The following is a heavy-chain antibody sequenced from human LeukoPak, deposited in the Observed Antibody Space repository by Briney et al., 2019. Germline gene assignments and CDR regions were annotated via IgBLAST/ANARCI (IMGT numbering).Heavy chain of an antibody. CDR3: AKDMVTVAGNGMDV. CDR1: RFTFDDYA. V-gene: IGHV3-9*01. J-gene: IGHJ6*02. Sequence: GRSLRLSCAASRFTFDDYAMHWVRQAPGKGLEWVSGISWNSGSIGYADSVKGRFTISRDNAKNSLYLQMNSLRAEDTALYYCAKDMVTVAGNGMDVWGQGTTVTVSS. D-gene: IGHD6-19*01. CDR2: ISWNSGSI.